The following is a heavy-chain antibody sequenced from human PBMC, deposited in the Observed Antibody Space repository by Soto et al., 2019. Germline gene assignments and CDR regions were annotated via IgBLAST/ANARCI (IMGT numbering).Heavy chain of an antibody. J-gene: IGHJ3*01. CDR3: TKGYSGLPVYARDV. CDR1: GFSFSDHY. CDR2: CANKANGYST. Sequence: QLVESGGGLVQPGGSLRLSCVGSGFSFSDHYIDWVRQAPGKGLEWVGRCANKANGYSTEYAASVIGRFTISRDDSKNTLYLQMSSLKIEDTAMYSCTKGYSGLPVYARDVWGQGTFVTVSS. V-gene: IGHV3-72*01. D-gene: IGHD3-16*01.